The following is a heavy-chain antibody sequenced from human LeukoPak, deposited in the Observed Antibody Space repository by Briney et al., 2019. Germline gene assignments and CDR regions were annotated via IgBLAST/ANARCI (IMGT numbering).Heavy chain of an antibody. V-gene: IGHV4-39*02. J-gene: IGHJ5*02. CDR1: GDSVSSSGYDY. D-gene: IGHD1-7*01. CDR3: AKDYSRNYFDP. Sequence: SETLSLTCTVSGDSVSSSGYDYWGWIRQPPGQGLQWIATIHHSGVTYYTPSLRSRVTISVDTSKNQFSLKLSSVTAADTAVYYCAKDYSRNYFDPWGRGHLVIVSS. CDR2: IHHSGVT.